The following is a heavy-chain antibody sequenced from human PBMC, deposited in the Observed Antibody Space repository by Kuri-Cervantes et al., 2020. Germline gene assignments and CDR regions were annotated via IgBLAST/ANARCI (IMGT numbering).Heavy chain of an antibody. CDR3: ARGGWLLHAFDV. V-gene: IGHV3-30*02. D-gene: IGHD3-22*01. CDR2: IRFDGSTK. CDR1: GFTFNTYG. J-gene: IGHJ3*01. Sequence: GESLKISCVASGFTFNTYGMHWVRQAPGKGLEWVAFIRFDGSTKYYEDSVEGRFTISRDNAKNSLYLQMNSLRAEDTAVYYCARGGWLLHAFDVWGHGTTVTVSS.